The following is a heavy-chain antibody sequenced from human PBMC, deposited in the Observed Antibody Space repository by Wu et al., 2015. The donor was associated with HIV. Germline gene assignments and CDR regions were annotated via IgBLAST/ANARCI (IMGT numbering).Heavy chain of an antibody. D-gene: IGHD5-18*01. V-gene: IGHV1-2*02. CDR3: ASGIQAGGANY. CDR2: INPNTGAA. CDR1: GYSFTAYY. J-gene: IGHJ4*02. Sequence: QVQVVQSGAEVKKPGASMKVSCKTFGYSFTAYYMHWVRQAPGQGLEWMGRINPNTGAADSAQKFQGRITLTRDTSINTAYMELRSLRLEDMAIYYCASGIQAGGANYWGQGTLVTVSS.